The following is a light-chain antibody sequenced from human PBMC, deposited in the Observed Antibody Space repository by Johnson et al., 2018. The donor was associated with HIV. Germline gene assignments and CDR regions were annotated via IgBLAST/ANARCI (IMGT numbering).Light chain of an antibody. CDR2: ENN. CDR3: GTWDTSLSAGGV. V-gene: IGLV1-51*02. J-gene: IGLJ1*01. CDR1: SSNIGNNY. Sequence: QSVLTQPPSVSAAPGQKVTISCSGSSSNIGNNYVSWYQQLSGTAPKLLIYENNKRPSGIPDRFSGSKSGTSATLVITGLQTGDEADYYCGTWDTSLSAGGVFGSGTKVTVL.